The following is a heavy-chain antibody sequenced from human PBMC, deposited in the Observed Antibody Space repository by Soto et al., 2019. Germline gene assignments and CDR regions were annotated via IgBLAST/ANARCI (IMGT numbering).Heavy chain of an antibody. CDR2: IKQDGSEK. J-gene: IGHJ4*02. CDR3: AREQGFVVVVAPPGY. CDR1: GFTFSSYW. V-gene: IGHV3-7*01. Sequence: EVQLVESGGGLVQPGGSLRLSCAASGFTFSSYWMSWVRQAPGKGLEWVANIKQDGSEKYYVDSVKGRFTISRDNAKNSLYLQMNSLRAEDTAVYYCAREQGFVVVVAPPGYWGQGTLVTVSS. D-gene: IGHD2-15*01.